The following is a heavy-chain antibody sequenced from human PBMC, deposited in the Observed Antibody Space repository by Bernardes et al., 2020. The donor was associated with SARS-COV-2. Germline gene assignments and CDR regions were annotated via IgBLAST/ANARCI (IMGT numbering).Heavy chain of an antibody. CDR2: INHSGST. CDR3: ASSSGWYSIGFDY. CDR1: GGSFSGYY. V-gene: IGHV4-34*01. J-gene: IGHJ4*02. Sequence: SETLSLTCAVYGGSFSGYYWSWIRQPPGKGLEWIGEINHSGSTNYNPSLKSRVTISVDTSKNQFSLKLSSVTAADTAVYYCASSSGWYSIGFDYWGQGTLVTVSS. D-gene: IGHD6-19*01.